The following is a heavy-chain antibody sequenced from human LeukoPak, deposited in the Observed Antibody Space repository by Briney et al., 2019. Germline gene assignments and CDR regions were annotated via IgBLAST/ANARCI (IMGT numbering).Heavy chain of an antibody. D-gene: IGHD5-12*01. Sequence: PSETLSLTCAVSGGSISSYYWSCIRQPPGKGLEWIVYIYYSGCTNYNPSLKSRVTISVDTSKNQFSLKLGSVTATDTAVYYCARAQKYVATAFYYYYYMDVWGKGTTVTVSS. CDR3: ARAQKYVATAFYYYYYMDV. CDR2: IYYSGCT. V-gene: IGHV4-59*01. J-gene: IGHJ6*03. CDR1: GGSISSYY.